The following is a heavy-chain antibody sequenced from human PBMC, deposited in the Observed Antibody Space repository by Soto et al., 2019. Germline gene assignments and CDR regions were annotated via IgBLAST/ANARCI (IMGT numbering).Heavy chain of an antibody. CDR1: GFTFSDFY. J-gene: IGHJ4*02. D-gene: IGHD2-21*01. Sequence: QVQLVESGGGLVKPGGSLRLSCAASGFTFSDFYMSWLRQAPGKGLEWISYISSSGTTTYYTDSVKGRFTISRDNAKNSLYLQMNTLRDEDTAVYYWARICGGGGYALIYWGQGTLVTVSS. CDR2: ISSSGTTT. V-gene: IGHV3-11*01. CDR3: ARICGGGGYALIY.